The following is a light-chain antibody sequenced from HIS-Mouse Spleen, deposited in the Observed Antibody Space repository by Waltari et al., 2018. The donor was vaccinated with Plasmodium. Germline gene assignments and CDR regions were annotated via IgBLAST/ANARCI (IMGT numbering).Light chain of an antibody. CDR3: QQYGSSPYT. J-gene: IGKJ2*01. V-gene: IGKV3-20*01. CDR1: QSVSSSY. CDR2: GAS. Sequence: EIVLTQSPGTLSLSQGERATLSCRASQSVSSSYLAWYQQKPGPAPRLLIYGASSRATGIPDRFSGSGSGTDFTLTISRLEPEDFAVYYCQQYGSSPYTFGQGTKLEIK.